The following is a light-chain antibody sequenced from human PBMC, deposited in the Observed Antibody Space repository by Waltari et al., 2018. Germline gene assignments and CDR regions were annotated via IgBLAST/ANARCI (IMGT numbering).Light chain of an antibody. CDR3: YSTADNNWV. CDR1: VWAKKY. Sequence: SYELTQPSSVSVSPGQTATITCSGDVWAKKYGRWLQQKPGQAPVVVIYKGSERPSGIPERFSGSDSGATVTLTITGAQFEDEADYYCYSTADNNWVFGGGTKLTVL. CDR2: KGS. J-gene: IGLJ3*02. V-gene: IGLV3-27*01.